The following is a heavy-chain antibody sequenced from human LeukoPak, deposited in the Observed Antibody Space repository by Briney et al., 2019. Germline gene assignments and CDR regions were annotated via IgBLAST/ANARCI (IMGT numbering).Heavy chain of an antibody. CDR3: ARRNDPWLLPAYYFDY. CDR1: GGSFSGYY. D-gene: IGHD3-22*01. J-gene: IGHJ4*02. Sequence: SETLSLTCAVYGGSFSGYYWSWIRQPPGKGLEWIGEINHSGSTNYNPSLKSRVTISVDTSKNQFSLKLSSVTAADTAVYYCARRNDPWLLPAYYFDYWGQGTLVTVSS. CDR2: INHSGST. V-gene: IGHV4-34*01.